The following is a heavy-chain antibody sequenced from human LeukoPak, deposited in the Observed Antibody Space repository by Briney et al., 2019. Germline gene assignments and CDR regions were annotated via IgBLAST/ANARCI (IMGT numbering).Heavy chain of an antibody. J-gene: IGHJ1*01. CDR1: GFSFSSYA. CDR2: IDSSSSHI. CDR3: ARGYCGGDCYGD. Sequence: GGSLRLSCAASGFSFSSYAMNWVRQAPGKGLEWVSSIDSSSSHIYYADSAKSRFTISRDNTKSSLYLQMNSLRAEDMAVYYCARGYCGGDCYGDWGQGTLVTVSS. V-gene: IGHV3-21*01. D-gene: IGHD2-21*02.